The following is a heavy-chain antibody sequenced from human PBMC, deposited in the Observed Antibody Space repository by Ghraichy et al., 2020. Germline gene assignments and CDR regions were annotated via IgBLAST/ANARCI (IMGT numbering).Heavy chain of an antibody. D-gene: IGHD6-13*01. V-gene: IGHV3-48*02. CDR3: ARDLLVAAGRMGFDF. CDR1: EFNFKNFG. Sequence: GESLNISCAASEFNFKNFGMNWVRQAPGKGLEWVAFISGSGATIYYADSVKGRFTISRDNAKNSVYLQMNSLRDEDTGVFYCARDLLVAAGRMGFDFWGQGTLVTVSS. J-gene: IGHJ4*02. CDR2: ISGSGATI.